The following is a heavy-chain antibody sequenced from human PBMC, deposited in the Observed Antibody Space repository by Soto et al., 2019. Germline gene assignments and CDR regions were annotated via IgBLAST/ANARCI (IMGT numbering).Heavy chain of an antibody. Sequence: QLQLQESGSGLVKPSQTLSLTCAVSGGSISSGGYSWSWIRQPPGKGLEYIGYIYHSGSTYYNTSLKNRVTISVDRSQNKCSLKVSSVTDADTAVYYCARVRSGWGIDYWGQGTLVTVSS. V-gene: IGHV4-30-2*01. CDR1: GGSISSGGYS. J-gene: IGHJ4*02. CDR2: IYHSGST. D-gene: IGHD6-19*01. CDR3: ARVRSGWGIDY.